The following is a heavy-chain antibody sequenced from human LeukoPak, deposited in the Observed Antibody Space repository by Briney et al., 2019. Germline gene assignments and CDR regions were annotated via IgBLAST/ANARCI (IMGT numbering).Heavy chain of an antibody. Sequence: SETLSLTCAVSGYSISSGYYWGWIRQPPGKGLEWIGSIYHSGSTYYNPSLKSRVTVSLDTSKNQFSLRLTSVTAADTAVYYCARDSPHYYDSSGYHYDAFDIWGQGTMVTVSS. D-gene: IGHD3-22*01. J-gene: IGHJ3*02. CDR3: ARDSPHYYDSSGYHYDAFDI. CDR1: GYSISSGYY. V-gene: IGHV4-38-2*02. CDR2: IYHSGST.